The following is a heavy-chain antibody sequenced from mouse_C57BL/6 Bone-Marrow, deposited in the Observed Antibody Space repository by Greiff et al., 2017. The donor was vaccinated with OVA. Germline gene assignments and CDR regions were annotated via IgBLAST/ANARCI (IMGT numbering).Heavy chain of an antibody. CDR2: ISSGSSTI. V-gene: IGHV5-17*01. CDR1: GFTFSDYG. CDR3: ARKKVYYDYDVPFAY. J-gene: IGHJ3*01. D-gene: IGHD2-4*01. Sequence: EVQGVESGGGLVKPGGSLKLSCAASGFTFSDYGMHWVRQAPEKGLEWVAYISSGSSTIYYADTVKGRFTISRDNAKNTLFLQMTSLRSEDTAMYYCARKKVYYDYDVPFAYWGQGTLVTVSA.